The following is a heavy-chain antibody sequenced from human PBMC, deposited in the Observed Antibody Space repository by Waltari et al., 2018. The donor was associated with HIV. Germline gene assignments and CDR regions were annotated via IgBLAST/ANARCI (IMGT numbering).Heavy chain of an antibody. CDR3: ARQSQYYDFWSGYNKGNWFDP. V-gene: IGHV4-39*01. CDR2: IYYSGST. Sequence: QLQLQASGPGLVKPSETLSLTCTVSGGSISSSSYYWGWIRQPPGKGREWIGSIYYSGSTYYNPSLKSRVTISVDTSKNQFSLKLSSVTAADTAVYYCARQSQYYDFWSGYNKGNWFDPWGQGTLVTVSS. CDR1: GGSISSSSYY. J-gene: IGHJ5*02. D-gene: IGHD3-3*01.